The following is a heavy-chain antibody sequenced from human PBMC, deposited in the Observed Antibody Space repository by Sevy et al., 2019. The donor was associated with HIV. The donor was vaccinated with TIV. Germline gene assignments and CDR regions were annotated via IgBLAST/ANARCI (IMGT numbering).Heavy chain of an antibody. J-gene: IGHJ6*02. V-gene: IGHV3-7*01. Sequence: GGSLRLSCAASGFTFSSYWMSWVRQAPGKGLEWVANIKQDGSEKYYVDSVKGRFTISRDNAKNSLYLQMNSLRAEDTAVYYCARGRHNWENYYYYYGMDVWGQWTTVTVSS. D-gene: IGHD1-20*01. CDR1: GFTFSSYW. CDR3: ARGRHNWENYYYYYGMDV. CDR2: IKQDGSEK.